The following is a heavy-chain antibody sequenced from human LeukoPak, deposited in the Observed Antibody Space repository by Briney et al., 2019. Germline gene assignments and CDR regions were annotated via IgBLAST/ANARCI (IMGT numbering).Heavy chain of an antibody. D-gene: IGHD2-2*01. CDR2: IKQEGSEK. V-gene: IGHV3-7*01. CDR1: GFTFSSYW. CDR3: ARAVVVPAAMPGDYYYYMDV. Sequence: PGGSLRLSCAASGFTFSSYWMSWVRQAPGKGLEWVANIKQEGSEKYYVDSVKGRFTISRDNAKNSLYLQMNSLRAEDTAVYYCARAVVVPAAMPGDYYYYMDVWGKGTTVTVSS. J-gene: IGHJ6*03.